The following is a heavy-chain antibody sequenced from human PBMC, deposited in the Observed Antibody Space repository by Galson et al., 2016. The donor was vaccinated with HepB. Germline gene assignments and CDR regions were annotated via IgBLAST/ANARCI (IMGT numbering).Heavy chain of an antibody. CDR3: ARPTNNWSDY. V-gene: IGHV5-10-1*01. J-gene: IGHJ4*02. CDR2: IDPRDSYT. D-gene: IGHD1-1*01. CDR1: GYTFNNYW. Sequence: QSGAEVKKPGESLTVSCTGSGYTFNNYWIIWVRQMPGKGLEWMGRIDPRDSYTDYSPSSHGEVTFSVDKSISTAYLQWASLKASDTAMYYCARPTNNWSDYWGQGTLVTVSS.